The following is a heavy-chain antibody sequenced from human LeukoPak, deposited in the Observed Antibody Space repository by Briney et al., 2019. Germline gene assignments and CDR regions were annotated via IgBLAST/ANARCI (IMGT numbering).Heavy chain of an antibody. V-gene: IGHV1-18*04. CDR3: ARDGGSWYYGSGSAPLD. CDR1: GYTFTSYG. Sequence: ASVKVSCKASGYTFTSYGISWARQAPGQGLEWMGWISAYNGNTNYAQKLQGRVTMTTDTSTSTAYMELRSLRSDDTAVYYCARDGGSWYYGSGSAPLDWGQGTLVTVSS. J-gene: IGHJ4*02. D-gene: IGHD3-10*01. CDR2: ISAYNGNT.